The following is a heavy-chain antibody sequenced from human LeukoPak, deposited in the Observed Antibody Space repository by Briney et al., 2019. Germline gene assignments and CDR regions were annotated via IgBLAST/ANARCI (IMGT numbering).Heavy chain of an antibody. V-gene: IGHV4-59*01. Sequence: SETLSLTCTVSGGSISSYYWSWIRQPPGKGLEWIGYIYYSGSTNYNPSLKSRVTISVDTSKNQFSLKLSSVTAADTAVYYCARGPRQIYCSGGSCYYFDYWGQGTLVTVFS. J-gene: IGHJ4*02. CDR1: GGSISSYY. D-gene: IGHD2-15*01. CDR3: ARGPRQIYCSGGSCYYFDY. CDR2: IYYSGST.